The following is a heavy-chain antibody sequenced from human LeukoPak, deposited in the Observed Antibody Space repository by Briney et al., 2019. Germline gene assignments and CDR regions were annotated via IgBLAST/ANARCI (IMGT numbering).Heavy chain of an antibody. CDR3: ARILGSYSDY. J-gene: IGHJ4*02. V-gene: IGHV3-33*01. CDR1: GFTSSSHG. Sequence: GGSLRLSCAASGFTSSSHGMHWVRQVPGKGLEWVATIWFDGSNKYYADSVKGRFTISRDNSKNTLYLQMSSLRAEDTAVYYCARILGSYSDYWGQGTLVTVSS. CDR2: IWFDGSNK. D-gene: IGHD3-16*01.